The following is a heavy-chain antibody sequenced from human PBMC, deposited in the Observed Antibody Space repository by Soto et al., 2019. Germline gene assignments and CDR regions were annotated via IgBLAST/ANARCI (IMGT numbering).Heavy chain of an antibody. J-gene: IGHJ4*02. CDR2: ISGSGAST. CDR1: AFTFTNYA. Sequence: EVQLLESGGGLVQPGGSLRLSCAASAFTFTNYAISWVRQAPGKGLEWVSAISGSGASTYYADFVKGRFTISRDNSKNTLYLQMNSLRAEDTAVYYCASHLTAGLLGALYYWGQGTLVTVSS. D-gene: IGHD2-21*02. V-gene: IGHV3-23*01. CDR3: ASHLTAGLLGALYY.